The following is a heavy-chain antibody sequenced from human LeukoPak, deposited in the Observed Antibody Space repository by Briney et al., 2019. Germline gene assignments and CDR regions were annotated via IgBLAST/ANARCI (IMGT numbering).Heavy chain of an antibody. CDR1: GFTFSSYG. Sequence: GGSLRLSCAASGFTFSSYGMNWVRQAPGKGLEWVSTIRGSGDGTYYADSVKGRFTISRDNAKNSLYLQMNSLRAEDTAVYYCARRPYYYDSLDYWGQGTLVTVSS. CDR2: IRGSGDGT. J-gene: IGHJ4*02. V-gene: IGHV3-23*01. CDR3: ARRPYYYDSLDY. D-gene: IGHD3-22*01.